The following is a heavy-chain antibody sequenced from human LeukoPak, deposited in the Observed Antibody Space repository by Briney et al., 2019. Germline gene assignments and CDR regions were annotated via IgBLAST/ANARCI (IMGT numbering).Heavy chain of an antibody. J-gene: IGHJ4*02. CDR2: ISAYNGNT. CDR3: ARVTTHHYTSGNYRRHFDY. V-gene: IGHV1-18*01. Sequence: ASVKVSCKASGYTFTSYGISWVRQAPGQGLEWMGWISAYNGNTNYAQKLQGRVTMTTDTSTSTAYMELRSLRSDDTAVYYCARVTTHHYTSGNYRRHFDYWGQGTLVTVSS. CDR1: GYTFTSYG. D-gene: IGHD3-10*01.